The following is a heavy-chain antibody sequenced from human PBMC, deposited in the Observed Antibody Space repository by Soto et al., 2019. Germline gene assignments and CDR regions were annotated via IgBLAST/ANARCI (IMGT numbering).Heavy chain of an antibody. CDR3: AKDQSPIAAAGNYYYGMDV. CDR2: ISYDGSNK. Sequence: GGSLRLSCAASGFTFSSYGMHWVRQAPGKGLEWVAVISYDGSNKYYADSVKGRFTISRDNSKNTLYLQMNSLRAEDTAVYYCAKDQSPIAAAGNYYYGMDVWGQGTTVTVSS. CDR1: GFTFSSYG. V-gene: IGHV3-30*18. J-gene: IGHJ6*02. D-gene: IGHD6-13*01.